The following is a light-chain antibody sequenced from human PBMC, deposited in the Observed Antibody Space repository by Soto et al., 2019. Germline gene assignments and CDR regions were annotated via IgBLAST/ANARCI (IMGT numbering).Light chain of an antibody. V-gene: IGLV2-14*01. CDR3: SSYTSTSTLEV. CDR1: SSDVGGYNY. Sequence: QSVLTQPASVSGSPGQSITISCTGTSSDVGGYNYVSWYQQHPGKAPKLIIYDVGNRPSGVSNRVSGSKSGNTASLTISVLQAEDEADYYCSSYTSTSTLEVFGTGTKLTVL. J-gene: IGLJ1*01. CDR2: DVG.